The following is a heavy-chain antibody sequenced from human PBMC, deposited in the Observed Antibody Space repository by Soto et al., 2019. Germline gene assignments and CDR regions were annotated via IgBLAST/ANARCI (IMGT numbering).Heavy chain of an antibody. D-gene: IGHD3-22*01. J-gene: IGHJ6*02. V-gene: IGHV3-23*01. CDR1: GFSFSSFA. CDR3: AKTRWAMIYPLSVNGIDV. CDR2: ISGSADST. Sequence: GGSLRLSCAASGFSFSSFAMNWVRQAPGKGLEWVSIISGSADSTFYADSVKGRFTISRDNSKSTLYLQINSLRAEDTAVYYCAKTRWAMIYPLSVNGIDVWGQGTTVTVSS.